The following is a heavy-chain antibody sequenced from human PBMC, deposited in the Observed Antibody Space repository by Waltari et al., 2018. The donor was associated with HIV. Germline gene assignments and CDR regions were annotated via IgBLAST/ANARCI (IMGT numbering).Heavy chain of an antibody. J-gene: IGHJ6*02. V-gene: IGHV4-39*01. CDR1: GGSVINSDSY. D-gene: IGHD2-8*01. CDR3: ARRPRMAAFYLYYGMDV. CDR2: IYYTGTT. Sequence: QLQLQQSGPGLVKPSETLSLTCTGSGGSVINSDSYWDFIRQSPGKGLEWIGNIYYTGTTFYNPSLKSRVTMSADLSRNQFSLRLNSVTAADTAIYYCARRPRMAAFYLYYGMDVWGQGTTVTVSS.